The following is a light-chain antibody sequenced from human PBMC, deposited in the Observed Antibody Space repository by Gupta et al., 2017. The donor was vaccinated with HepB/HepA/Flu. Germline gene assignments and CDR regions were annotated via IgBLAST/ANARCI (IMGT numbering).Light chain of an antibody. Sequence: QSALTQPRSVSGSPGQSVTISCTGTRSDVGNYNYVSWYQHHPGKAPKLMIYDGTKRPSGVPDRFSGSKSGNTASLTIARRQAEDEADYYCCSHVGSVVFGGGTKLTVL. CDR1: RSDVGNYNY. J-gene: IGLJ2*01. CDR2: DGT. V-gene: IGLV2-11*01. CDR3: CSHVGSVV.